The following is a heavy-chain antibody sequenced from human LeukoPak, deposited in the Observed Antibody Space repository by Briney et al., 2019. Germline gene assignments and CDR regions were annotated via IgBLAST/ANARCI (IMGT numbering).Heavy chain of an antibody. V-gene: IGHV3-23*01. Sequence: PGGSLRLSCAASGFTFSSYGMIWVRQAPGKGLEWVSGISGSGGSTYLADSVKGRFTISRDSSKNTLYLQMNSLRAEDAAVYYCAKAPVTSCRGAYCYPFDYWGQGTLVTVSS. CDR3: AKAPVTSCRGAYCYPFDY. CDR2: ISGSGGST. D-gene: IGHD2-21*01. CDR1: GFTFSSYG. J-gene: IGHJ4*02.